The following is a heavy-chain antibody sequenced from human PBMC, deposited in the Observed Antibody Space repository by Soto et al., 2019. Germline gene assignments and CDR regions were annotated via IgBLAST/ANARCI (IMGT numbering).Heavy chain of an antibody. Sequence: QLQLQESGPGLVKPSETLSLTCTVSGGSISSSSYYWGWIRQPPGKGLEGIGSIYYSGSTYYNPSLKMRVTWSVDTSKNQFSLKLSSVTAADTAVYYCARRGYGWERDGIDYWGQGTLVTVSS. D-gene: IGHD6-19*01. CDR3: ARRGYGWERDGIDY. J-gene: IGHJ4*02. V-gene: IGHV4-39*01. CDR2: IYYSGST. CDR1: GGSISSSSYY.